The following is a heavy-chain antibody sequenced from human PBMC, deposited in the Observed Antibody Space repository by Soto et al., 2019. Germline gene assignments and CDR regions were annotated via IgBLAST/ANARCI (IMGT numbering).Heavy chain of an antibody. D-gene: IGHD2-8*01. J-gene: IGHJ4*02. Sequence: EVRLVESGGGLVKPGGSLRLSCAASGFTFNKYSMNWVRQAPGKGLEWVSSITSKTGDQYYADSVKGRFIISRDNTNNSLSLQVTSLRDEDTAVYYCARDLMPNARGLGDLAYWGQGTLVTVSS. CDR3: ARDLMPNARGLGDLAY. CDR1: GFTFNKYS. CDR2: ITSKTGDQ. V-gene: IGHV3-21*02.